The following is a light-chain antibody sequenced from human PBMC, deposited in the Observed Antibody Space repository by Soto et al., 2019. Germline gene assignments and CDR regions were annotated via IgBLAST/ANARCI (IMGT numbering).Light chain of an antibody. CDR1: KGISSA. Sequence: AIQLTQSPSSLSASVADRVTITCRASKGISSALAWYQQKPGKAPKLLIYDASTLESGVPSRFSGSGSGTDFTLTISSLQPEDSATYYCQQFNEYPRTFGQGTRLEIK. J-gene: IGKJ5*01. CDR2: DAS. V-gene: IGKV1D-13*01. CDR3: QQFNEYPRT.